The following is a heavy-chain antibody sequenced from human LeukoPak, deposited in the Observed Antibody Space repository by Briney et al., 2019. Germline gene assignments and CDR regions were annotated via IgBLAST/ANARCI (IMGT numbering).Heavy chain of an antibody. CDR3: ARTRPLTGEWGY. D-gene: IGHD7-27*01. V-gene: IGHV4-4*07. CDR2: ISTSGGT. CDR1: GGSISTHY. Sequence: PSETLSLTCSVSGGSISTHYWTWIRQSAGKRLEWIGRISTSGGTNYNPSLKSRVTISIDTSKRQFSLNLISVTAADTAMYYCARTRPLTGEWGYWGQGTLVTVSS. J-gene: IGHJ4*02.